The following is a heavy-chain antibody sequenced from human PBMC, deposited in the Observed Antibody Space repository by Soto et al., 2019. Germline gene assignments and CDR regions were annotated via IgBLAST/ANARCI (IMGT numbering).Heavy chain of an antibody. CDR3: ARVYSTGSYFPDC. CDR2: ISTDPSRT. CDR1: GFTFAGFP. J-gene: IGHJ4*02. V-gene: IGHV3-23*05. D-gene: IGHD3-22*01. Sequence: GGSLRLSCAASGFTFAGFPLGWVRQTPGKGLEWVSAISTDPSRTYYADSVKGRFTISRDNSKNTLYLQMNSLRAEDTALYYCARVYSTGSYFPDCWGQGTLVTVSS.